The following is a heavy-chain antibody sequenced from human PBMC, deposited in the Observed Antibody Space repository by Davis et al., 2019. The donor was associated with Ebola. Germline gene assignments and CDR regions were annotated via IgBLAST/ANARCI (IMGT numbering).Heavy chain of an antibody. CDR2: IIPILGKA. Sequence: AASVKVSCKASGGTFSSYSIHWLRQAPGQGPEWMGRIIPILGKADYVQKFQGRVTITADKSTSTAYMEMSSLRSEDTAVYYCASDSILSSSGFLDYWGQGTLVTVSS. CDR1: GGTFSSYS. V-gene: IGHV1-69*08. CDR3: ASDSILSSSGFLDY. J-gene: IGHJ4*02. D-gene: IGHD6-13*01.